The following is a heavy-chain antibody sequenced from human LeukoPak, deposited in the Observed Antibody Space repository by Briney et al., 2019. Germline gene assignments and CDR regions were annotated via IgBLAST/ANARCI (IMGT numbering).Heavy chain of an antibody. D-gene: IGHD2-15*01. Sequence: GGSLRLSCAASGFTFDDYAMHWVRQAPGKGLEWVSGISWNSGSIGYADSVKGRFTTSRDNAKNSLYLQMNSLRAEDTAVYYCAREAQVHCSGGNCYFDYWGQGTLVTVSS. CDR2: ISWNSGSI. CDR1: GFTFDDYA. V-gene: IGHV3-9*01. CDR3: AREAQVHCSGGNCYFDY. J-gene: IGHJ4*02.